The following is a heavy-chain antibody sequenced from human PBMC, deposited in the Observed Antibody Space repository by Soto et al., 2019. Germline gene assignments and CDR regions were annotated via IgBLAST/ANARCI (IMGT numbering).Heavy chain of an antibody. CDR3: AAVGGTGTFNGMDV. CDR2: IVVGSGNT. Sequence: SVKVSCKASGFTFTSSAVQWVRQARGQRLEWIGWIVVGSGNTNYAQKFQERVTITRGMSTSTAYMELSSLRSEDTAVYYCAAVGGTGTFNGMDVWGQGTTVTVSS. J-gene: IGHJ6*02. V-gene: IGHV1-58*01. D-gene: IGHD1-1*01. CDR1: GFTFTSSA.